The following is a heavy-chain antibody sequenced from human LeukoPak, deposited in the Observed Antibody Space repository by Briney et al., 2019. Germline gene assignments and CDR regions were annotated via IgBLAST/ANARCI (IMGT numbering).Heavy chain of an antibody. Sequence: GGSLRLSCAASGFTFSGYSMNWVRQAPGKGLEWVSYISSGSSTIFYADSVKGRFTISRNNAKNSLYLQMNSLRDDDTAVYYCARRGAAAGPDFDYWGQGTLVTVSS. V-gene: IGHV3-48*02. CDR1: GFTFSGYS. CDR2: ISSGSSTI. CDR3: ARRGAAAGPDFDY. J-gene: IGHJ4*02. D-gene: IGHD6-13*01.